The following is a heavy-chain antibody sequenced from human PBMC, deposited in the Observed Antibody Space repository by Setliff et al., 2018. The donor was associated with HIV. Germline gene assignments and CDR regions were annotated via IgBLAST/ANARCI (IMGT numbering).Heavy chain of an antibody. CDR2: INPKSGGT. CDR3: ARGASSYDYGDYRVLVY. J-gene: IGHJ4*02. Sequence: ASVKVSCKTSGYTFTGYYMHWVRQAPGLGLEWMGWINPKSGGTKYAQKFQARVTMTRDTSISTAYMELSRLRSDDTAVYYCARGASSYDYGDYRVLVYWGQGSLVTVSS. D-gene: IGHD4-17*01. CDR1: GYTFTGYY. V-gene: IGHV1-2*02.